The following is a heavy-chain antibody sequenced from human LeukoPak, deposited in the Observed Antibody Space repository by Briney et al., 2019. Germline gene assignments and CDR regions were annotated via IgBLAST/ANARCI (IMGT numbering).Heavy chain of an antibody. J-gene: IGHJ3*01. Sequence: SETLSLTCTVSGGSITSSYWSWIRQSPGKGLEWIGYFYDTVITKDNPSLKRRVSISTDTSKNQLSLKLNSVTAADTAVYYCARHGAFITRGFCSSSNCYVDGLQTWGQGIMVSVSS. V-gene: IGHV4-59*08. CDR3: ARHGAFITRGFCSSSNCYVDGLQT. CDR2: FYDTVIT. CDR1: GGSITSSY. D-gene: IGHD2-2*01.